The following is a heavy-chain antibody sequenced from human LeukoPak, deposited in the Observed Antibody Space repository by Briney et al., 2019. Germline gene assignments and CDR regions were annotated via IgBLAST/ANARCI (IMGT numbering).Heavy chain of an antibody. CDR2: ISSSSSYI. V-gene: IGHV3-21*01. CDR1: GFTFSSYE. Sequence: GGSLRLSCAASGFTFSSYEMNWVRQAPGKGLEWVSSISSSSSYIYYADSVKGRFTISRDNAKNSLYLQMNSLRAEDTAVYYCAREVVDYVWGSYRYFDYWGQGTLVTVSS. D-gene: IGHD3-16*02. J-gene: IGHJ4*02. CDR3: AREVVDYVWGSYRYFDY.